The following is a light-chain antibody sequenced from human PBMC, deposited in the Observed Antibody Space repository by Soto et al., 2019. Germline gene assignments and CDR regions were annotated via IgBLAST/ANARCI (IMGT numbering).Light chain of an antibody. CDR1: QSISSW. V-gene: IGKV1-5*03. Sequence: DIQLTQSPSTLSASVGDRVTITCRARQSISSWLAWYQQKPGKAPKFLIYQTSNLESGVPSRFSGSGSGTEFTLTISSLQPDDFATYYCQYYNNYCWTFGQGTKVEIK. CDR2: QTS. J-gene: IGKJ1*01. CDR3: QYYNNYCWT.